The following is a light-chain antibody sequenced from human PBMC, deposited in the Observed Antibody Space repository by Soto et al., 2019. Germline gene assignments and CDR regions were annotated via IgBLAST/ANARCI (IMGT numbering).Light chain of an antibody. J-gene: IGKJ1*01. CDR3: QQYNSYS. Sequence: EIVLTQSPGTLSLSPGERATLSCRASQSVSSIYLAWYQQKPGQAPRLLIYGASSRATGIPDRFSGSGSGTEFTLTISSLQPDDFATYYCQQYNSYSFGQGTKVDIK. CDR1: QSVSSIY. CDR2: GAS. V-gene: IGKV3-20*01.